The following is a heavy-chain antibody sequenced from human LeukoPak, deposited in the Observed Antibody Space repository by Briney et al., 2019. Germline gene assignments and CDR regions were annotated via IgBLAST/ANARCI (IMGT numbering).Heavy chain of an antibody. J-gene: IGHJ4*02. Sequence: GGSLRLSCAASGFSFRDYWMSWVRQAPGKGLERVANIKQDGSEKYYVDSVKGRFTISRDNAKNSLYLQMNSLRAEDTAVYYCARTEYSSGWSDFDYWGQGTLVTVSS. CDR2: IKQDGSEK. CDR3: ARTEYSSGWSDFDY. V-gene: IGHV3-7*01. CDR1: GFSFRDYW. D-gene: IGHD6-19*01.